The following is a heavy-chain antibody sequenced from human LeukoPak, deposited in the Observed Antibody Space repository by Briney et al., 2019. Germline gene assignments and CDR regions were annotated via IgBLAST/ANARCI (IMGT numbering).Heavy chain of an antibody. J-gene: IGHJ4*02. CDR2: IRYDGTNK. Sequence: PGGSLSLSCEASGFTFINYGMHWVRQAPGKGLEWVAFIRYDGTNKYYADPVKGRFTISRDNSKNTLYLQMNSLRAADTAVYYCMRGGPYSDGIYWGQRTVVTFSS. D-gene: IGHD1-14*01. CDR3: MRGGPYSDGIY. CDR1: GFTFINYG. V-gene: IGHV3-30*02.